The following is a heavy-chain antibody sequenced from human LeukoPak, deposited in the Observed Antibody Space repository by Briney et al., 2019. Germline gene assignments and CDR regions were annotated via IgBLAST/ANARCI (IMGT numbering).Heavy chain of an antibody. Sequence: PGGSLRLSCAASGFTFSSYGMHWVRQAPGKGLEWVAFIRYDGSNKYYADSVEGRFTISRDNSKNTLYLQMNSLRAEDTAVYYCASYLYWWSDLGYWGQGTLATVSS. J-gene: IGHJ4*02. CDR1: GFTFSSYG. V-gene: IGHV3-30*02. D-gene: IGHD2-8*02. CDR3: ASYLYWWSDLGY. CDR2: IRYDGSNK.